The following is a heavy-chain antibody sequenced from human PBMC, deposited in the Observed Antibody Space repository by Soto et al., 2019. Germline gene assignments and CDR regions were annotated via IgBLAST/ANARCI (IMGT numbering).Heavy chain of an antibody. CDR1: GYTFSNYG. CDR2: ISAYNGDT. V-gene: IGHV1-18*01. CDR3: ARDRETTTTRRAFDI. D-gene: IGHD1-26*01. J-gene: IGHJ3*02. Sequence: QVQLVQSGAEVKKPGASVKVSCKASGYTFSNYGIGWLRQAPGQGLEWLAWISAYNGDTKSAQKLQGRVTVTTDVSTSTAYMELRSLRSDDTAVYYRARDRETTTTRRAFDIWGQGTMVTVSS.